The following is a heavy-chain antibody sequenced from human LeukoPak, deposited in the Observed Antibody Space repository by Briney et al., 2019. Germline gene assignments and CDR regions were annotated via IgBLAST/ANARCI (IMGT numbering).Heavy chain of an antibody. Sequence: PGGSLRLSRAASGFTFDDYAMHWVRQAPGKGLEWVSGIRWNSGSIGYADSVKGRFTISRDNAKNSLYLQMNSLRAEDTALYYCAKGGPLRKPHGFDLWGQGTMVTVSS. CDR3: AKGGPLRKPHGFDL. V-gene: IGHV3-9*01. D-gene: IGHD4-17*01. CDR1: GFTFDDYA. J-gene: IGHJ3*01. CDR2: IRWNSGSI.